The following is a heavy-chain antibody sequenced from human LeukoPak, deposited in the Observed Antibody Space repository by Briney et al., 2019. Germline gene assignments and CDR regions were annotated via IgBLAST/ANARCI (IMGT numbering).Heavy chain of an antibody. CDR2: INWNGAST. CDR1: GFSFDDLD. Sequence: GGSLRLSCAASGFSFDDLDMTWVPQVPGKGLEWVAGINWNGASTGYADSVRGRFTISRDNAKNSLYLQMNSLRAEDTALYYCARAVCPTIKFCDSSYFMDVWGKGTTVNVS. V-gene: IGHV3-20*04. J-gene: IGHJ6*03. D-gene: IGHD6-6*01. CDR3: ARAVCPTIKFCDSSYFMDV.